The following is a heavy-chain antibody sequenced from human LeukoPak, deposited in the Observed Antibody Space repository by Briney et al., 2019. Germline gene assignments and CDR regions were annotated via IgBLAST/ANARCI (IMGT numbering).Heavy chain of an antibody. CDR3: AKEIDTLGTNAFDI. J-gene: IGHJ3*02. D-gene: IGHD2-15*01. Sequence: GGSLRLSCAASGFGFDDFAMHWVRQSPGKGLEWVSLVSADGAKSYYAESVRGRFTISRDNSKNSLYLQMNTLRSEDTAFYYCAKEIDTLGTNAFDIWGHGTLVTVSS. CDR1: GFGFDDFA. V-gene: IGHV3-43*02. CDR2: VSADGAKS.